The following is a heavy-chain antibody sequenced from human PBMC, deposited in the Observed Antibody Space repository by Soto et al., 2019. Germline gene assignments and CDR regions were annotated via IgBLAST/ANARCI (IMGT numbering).Heavy chain of an antibody. Sequence: QVLLQKWGAGLLKASETLSLTCAVYGVSFSDYYWSWIRQPPGKGLEWIGEINHSGSTNYNPSLKSRVTLSVDTSKNQFSLKLSSVTAADTAVYYCARTSRFDYWGQGTLVTVSS. CDR1: GVSFSDYY. CDR3: ARTSRFDY. CDR2: INHSGST. V-gene: IGHV4-34*01. J-gene: IGHJ4*02. D-gene: IGHD6-6*01.